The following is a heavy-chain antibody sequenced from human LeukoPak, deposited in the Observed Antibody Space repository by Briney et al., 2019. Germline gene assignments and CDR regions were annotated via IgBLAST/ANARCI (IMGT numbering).Heavy chain of an antibody. CDR2: INHSGST. CDR1: GGSFSGYY. Sequence: SETLSLTCAVYGGSFSGYYWSWIRQPPGKGLEWIGEINHSGSTNYNPSLKSRVTISVDTSKNQVSLKLSSVTAADTAVYYCARGPPGVVVPAATWWYYYYGMDVWGQGTTVTVSS. D-gene: IGHD2-2*01. V-gene: IGHV4-34*01. J-gene: IGHJ6*02. CDR3: ARGPPGVVVPAATWWYYYYGMDV.